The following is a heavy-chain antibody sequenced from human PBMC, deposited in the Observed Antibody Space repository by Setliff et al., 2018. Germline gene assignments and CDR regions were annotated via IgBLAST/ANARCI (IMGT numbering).Heavy chain of an antibody. CDR1: GFTISNHT. D-gene: IGHD3-22*01. Sequence: PGGSLSLSCAASGFTISNHTMHWVRQAPGKGLEWVAVISYDGINNYYDNSVNGRFTISRDDAQNTVFLQVNSLRPEDSAVYYCAKENYSDSSGYYYETPWFDPWGQGTLVTVSS. J-gene: IGHJ5*02. V-gene: IGHV3-30*01. CDR2: ISYDGINN. CDR3: AKENYSDSSGYYYETPWFDP.